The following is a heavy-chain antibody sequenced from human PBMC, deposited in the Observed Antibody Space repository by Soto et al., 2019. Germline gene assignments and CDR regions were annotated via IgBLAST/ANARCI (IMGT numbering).Heavy chain of an antibody. J-gene: IGHJ4*02. CDR3: ARDTTYYDILTGYLDY. CDR1: GGSISSGDYY. D-gene: IGHD3-9*01. CDR2: IYYSGST. V-gene: IGHV4-30-4*01. Sequence: PSETLSLTCTVSGGSISSGDYYWSWIRQPPGKGLEWIGYIYYSGSTYYNPSLKSRVTISVDTSKNQFSLKLSSVTAADTAVYYCARDTTYYDILTGYLDYWGQGTLVTVSS.